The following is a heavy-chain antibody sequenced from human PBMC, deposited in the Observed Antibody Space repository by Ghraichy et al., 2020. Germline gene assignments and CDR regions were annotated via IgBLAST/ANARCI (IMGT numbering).Heavy chain of an antibody. D-gene: IGHD3-10*01. Sequence: SETLSLTCAVYGGSFSGYYWSWIRQPPGKGLEWIGEINHSGSTNYNPSLKSRVTISVDTSKNQFSLKLSSVTAADTAVYYCARGKSAGFRYFDYWGQGTLVTVSS. CDR1: GGSFSGYY. J-gene: IGHJ4*02. CDR3: ARGKSAGFRYFDY. CDR2: INHSGST. V-gene: IGHV4-34*01.